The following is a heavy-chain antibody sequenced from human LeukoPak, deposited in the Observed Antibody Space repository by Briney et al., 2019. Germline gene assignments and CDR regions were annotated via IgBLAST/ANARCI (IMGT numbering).Heavy chain of an antibody. V-gene: IGHV4-59*11. CDR3: ARWRDGYKN. J-gene: IGHJ4*02. D-gene: IGHD5-24*01. CDR2: IYYSGSI. CDR1: GGSISSHY. Sequence: SETLSLTCTVSGGSISSHYWSWIRQPPGKGLEWIGYIYYSGSINYNPSLKSRVTISVDTSKNQFSLKLSSVTAADTAVYYCARWRDGYKNWGQGTLVTVSS.